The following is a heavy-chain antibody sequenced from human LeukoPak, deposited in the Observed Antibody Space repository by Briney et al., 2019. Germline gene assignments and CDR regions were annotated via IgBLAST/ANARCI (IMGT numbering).Heavy chain of an antibody. CDR2: INAGNGNT. J-gene: IGHJ4*02. V-gene: IGHV1-3*01. CDR3: ARVGLTWWDLPDF. Sequence: GASVKVSCKASGYTFTSYAMHWVRQAPGQRLEWMGWINAGNGNTKYSQKFQGRVTITRDTSASTAYMELSSLRSEDTAVYYCARVGLTWWDLPDFWGQGTLVTVSS. D-gene: IGHD1-26*01. CDR1: GYTFTSYA.